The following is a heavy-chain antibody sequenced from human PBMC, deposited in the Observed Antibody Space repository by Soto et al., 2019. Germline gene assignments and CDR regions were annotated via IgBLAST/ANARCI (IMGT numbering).Heavy chain of an antibody. CDR3: ARDLWVEPELYYYGMDV. CDR1: GDSISSADYY. J-gene: IGHJ6*02. D-gene: IGHD1-1*01. V-gene: IGHV4-30-4*01. Sequence: ASETLSLTCTVSGDSISSADYYWSWIRQTPGKGLEWIGHIFYSGTTYYNPSLKSRLTISVDTSKNHFSLRLTSVAAADTAVYYCARDLWVEPELYYYGMDVWGQGTTVTVSS. CDR2: IFYSGTT.